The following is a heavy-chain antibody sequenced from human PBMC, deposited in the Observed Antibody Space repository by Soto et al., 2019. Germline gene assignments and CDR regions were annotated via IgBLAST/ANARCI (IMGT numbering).Heavy chain of an antibody. CDR3: ARMGPLYCSSTSCPICFAP. J-gene: IGHJ5*02. CDR1: GYTFTGYY. CDR2: INPNSGGT. Sequence: GASVKVSCKASGYTFTGYYMHWVRQAPGQGLEWMGWINPNSGGTNYAHKFQGRVTMTRDTSISTAYMELSRLRSDDTAVYYCARMGPLYCSSTSCPICFAPWGQGALL. V-gene: IGHV1-2*02. D-gene: IGHD2-2*01.